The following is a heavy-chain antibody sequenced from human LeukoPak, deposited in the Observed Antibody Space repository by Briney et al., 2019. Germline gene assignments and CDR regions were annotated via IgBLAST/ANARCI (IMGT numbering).Heavy chain of an antibody. V-gene: IGHV6-1*01. CDR1: GDSVSSNSAA. D-gene: IGHD2-2*01. CDR3: ARVIGYCSSTSCYV. Sequence: SQTLSLTCAISGDSVSSNSAAWNWIRQSPSRGLEWLGRTYYRSKWYNDYAVSVKSRITITPDTSKNQFSLQLNSVTPEDTAMYYCARVIGYCSSTSCYVWGQGTTVTVSS. CDR2: TYYRSKWYN. J-gene: IGHJ6*02.